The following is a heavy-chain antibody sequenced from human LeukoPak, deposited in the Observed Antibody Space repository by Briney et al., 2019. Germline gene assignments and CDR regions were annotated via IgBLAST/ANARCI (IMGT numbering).Heavy chain of an antibody. CDR3: ARGAIYGDQGY. D-gene: IGHD3-3*01. Sequence: GGSLRLSCAASGFTVSNNYMSWVRQAPGKGLEWVSVIYSGGGTYCADSVKGRFTIPRDNSKNTLYLQMNSLRAEDTAVYYCARGAIYGDQGYWGQGTLVTVSS. J-gene: IGHJ4*02. CDR2: IYSGGGT. CDR1: GFTVSNNY. V-gene: IGHV3-53*01.